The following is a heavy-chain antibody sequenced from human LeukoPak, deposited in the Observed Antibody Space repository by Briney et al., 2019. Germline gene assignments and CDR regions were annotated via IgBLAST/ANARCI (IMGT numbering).Heavy chain of an antibody. CDR1: GGSFSPAH. CDR3: AGEYCSGGSCHFDY. CDR2: ICDNGNT. Sequence: SETLSLTCTFSGGSFSPAHWSWIRQPPGKGLEWIGVICDNGNTDYNPSLKSRVTISVDTSKSQFSLKLSSLAAADTAVYYCAGEYCSGGSCHFDYWGQGTLVTVSS. D-gene: IGHD2-15*01. V-gene: IGHV4-59*01. J-gene: IGHJ4*02.